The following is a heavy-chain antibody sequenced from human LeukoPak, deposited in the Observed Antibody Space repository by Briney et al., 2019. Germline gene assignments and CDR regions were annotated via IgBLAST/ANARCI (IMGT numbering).Heavy chain of an antibody. CDR3: ARQLGVKDSSLVNF. CDR2: IYYSGST. Sequence: PSETLSLTCTVSGGSISSSIYHWGWIRQTPGKRLEWIGCIYYSGSTYYNPSLKSRVTMSLDTSKNQFSLKLTSVTAADTAEYYCARQLGVKDSSLVNFWGQGTLVTVSS. J-gene: IGHJ4*02. D-gene: IGHD6-13*01. CDR1: GGSISSSIYH. V-gene: IGHV4-39*01.